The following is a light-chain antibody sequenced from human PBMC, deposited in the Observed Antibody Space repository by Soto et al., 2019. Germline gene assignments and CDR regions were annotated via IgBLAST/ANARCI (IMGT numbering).Light chain of an antibody. J-gene: IGKJ5*01. V-gene: IGKV3D-20*02. Sequence: IVLTQSPGTLSLSPWERATLSCRASQSVSSSYLAWYQQKPGQAPRLLIYGASTRATGIPDRFSGSGSGTEFTLTINSLQSEDSAVYYCQQHNQWPITFGQGTRLEIK. CDR2: GAS. CDR3: QQHNQWPIT. CDR1: QSVSSSY.